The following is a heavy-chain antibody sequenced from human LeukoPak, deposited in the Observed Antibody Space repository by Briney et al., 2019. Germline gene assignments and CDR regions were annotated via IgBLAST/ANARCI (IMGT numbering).Heavy chain of an antibody. D-gene: IGHD7-27*01. CDR3: ASYWGSGANWFDP. V-gene: IGHV4-59*01. J-gene: IGHJ5*02. CDR1: GGSISSYY. CDR2: IYYSGST. Sequence: SETLSLTCTVSGGSISSYYWSWIRQPPGKGLEWIGYIYYSGSTNYKPSLKSRVTISVDTSKNQFSLKLSSVTAADTAVYYCASYWGSGANWFDPWGQGTLVTVSS.